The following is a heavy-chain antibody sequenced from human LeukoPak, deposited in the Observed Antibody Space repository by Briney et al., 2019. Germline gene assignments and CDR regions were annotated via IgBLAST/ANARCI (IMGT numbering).Heavy chain of an antibody. J-gene: IGHJ3*02. CDR1: GYTLRELS. CDR2: FASGHGET. V-gene: IGHV1-24*01. D-gene: IGHD1-7*01. CDR3: SPDSGLFGTIAPI. Sequence: ASVTVSCKVPGYTLRELSIHWERQPPGKGLEGMGGFASGHGETFFAQKFQDRLTLTKDASTDTAYMELNGLRSEDSAVYYCSPDSGLFGTIAPIWGQGTTVTVSS.